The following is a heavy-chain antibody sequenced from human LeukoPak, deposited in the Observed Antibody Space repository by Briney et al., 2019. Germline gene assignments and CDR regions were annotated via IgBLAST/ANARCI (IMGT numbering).Heavy chain of an antibody. D-gene: IGHD3-16*01. Sequence: SETLSLTCSVSGGSITSNNYFWGWIRQPPGKGLEWIGNIYYSGNTYYAPSLKSRNAISVDASKNQFSLKLSSVTAADTAVYFCVRLFLRNYEVDPWGQGILVTVSS. CDR2: IYYSGNT. J-gene: IGHJ5*02. CDR3: VRLFLRNYEVDP. CDR1: GGSITSNNYF. V-gene: IGHV4-39*01.